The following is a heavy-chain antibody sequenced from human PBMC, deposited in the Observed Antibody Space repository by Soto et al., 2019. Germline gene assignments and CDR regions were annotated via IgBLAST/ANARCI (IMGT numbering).Heavy chain of an antibody. CDR2: IKFDGSQK. CDR1: GFTLSRFW. Sequence: EVQLVESGGTVVQPGGSLRLSCTASGFTLSRFWMNWVRQAPGKGLEWVANIKFDGSQKSYVDSVKGRFTISRDNAENSLLLQMDSLRAEDTAVYYCARDGDYFDGTPWYDGYDMWGRGTMVTVSS. CDR3: ARDGDYFDGTPWYDGYDM. D-gene: IGHD3-9*01. V-gene: IGHV3-7*01. J-gene: IGHJ3*02.